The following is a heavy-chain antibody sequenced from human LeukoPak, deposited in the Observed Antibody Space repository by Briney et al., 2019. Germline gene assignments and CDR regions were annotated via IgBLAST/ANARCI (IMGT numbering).Heavy chain of an antibody. J-gene: IGHJ4*02. D-gene: IGHD5-18*01. Sequence: ASVKVSCKASGYTFTGYYMHWVRQAPGQGLEWMGWINPNSGGTNYAQKFQGRVTMTRDTSISTAYMELSRLRSDDTAVYYCARLVGGYSYGYFDYWGQRTLVTVSS. CDR2: INPNSGGT. V-gene: IGHV1-2*02. CDR3: ARLVGGYSYGYFDY. CDR1: GYTFTGYY.